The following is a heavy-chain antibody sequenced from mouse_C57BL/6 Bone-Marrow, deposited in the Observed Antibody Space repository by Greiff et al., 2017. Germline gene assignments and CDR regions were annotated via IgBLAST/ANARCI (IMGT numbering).Heavy chain of an antibody. CDR1: GYSITSDY. CDR2: ISYSGST. D-gene: IGHD1-1*01. Sequence: EVTLVESGPGLAKPSQTLSLTCSVTGYSITSDYWNWIRKFPGNKLEYIGYISYSGSTYYNPSLKSRISIARDTSKNQYSLELNSVTSEETATYYCARYPRDYGSSFDWYFDVWGTGTTVTVSS. J-gene: IGHJ1*03. CDR3: ARYPRDYGSSFDWYFDV. V-gene: IGHV3-8*01.